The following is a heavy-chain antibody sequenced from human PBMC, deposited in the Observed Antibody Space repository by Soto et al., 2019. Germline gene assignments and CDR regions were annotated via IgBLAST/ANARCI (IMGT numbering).Heavy chain of an antibody. Sequence: QVQLVQSGAEVKKPGSSVKVSCKASGGTFSSYAISWVRQAPGQGLEWMGGIIPIFGTANYAQKFQGRVTITADESTSTAYMELSSLRSEDTAVYYCARVEIPGRDWYYVNYYYYGMDVWGQGTTVTVSS. CDR2: IIPIFGTA. J-gene: IGHJ6*02. D-gene: IGHD1-7*01. CDR3: ARVEIPGRDWYYVNYYYYGMDV. CDR1: GGTFSSYA. V-gene: IGHV1-69*01.